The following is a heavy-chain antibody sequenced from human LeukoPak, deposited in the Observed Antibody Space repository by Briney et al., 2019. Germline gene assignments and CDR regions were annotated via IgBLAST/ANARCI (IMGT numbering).Heavy chain of an antibody. CDR1: GVSITSNNYY. V-gene: IGHV4-39*01. CDR2: IYYSGSA. D-gene: IGHD1-14*01. J-gene: IGHJ4*02. CDR3: ARDRSSYFDY. Sequence: SETLSLTCTVSGVSITSNNYYWGWIRQPPGKGLEWIGSIYYSGSAYYNPSLKGRVTISVDTSKNQFALKLSSVTAADTAVYYCARDRSSYFDYWGQGTLVTVSS.